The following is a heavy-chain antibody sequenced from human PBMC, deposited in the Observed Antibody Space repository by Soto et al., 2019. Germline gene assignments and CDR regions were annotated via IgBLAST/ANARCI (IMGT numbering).Heavy chain of an antibody. CDR1: GFTFRSYS. D-gene: IGHD6-13*01. Sequence: EVQLVESGGGLVKPGGSLRLSCAASGFTFRSYSMNWVRQAPGKGLEWVSSTGTSSSDIYYADSVKGRFTISRDNAKNSLYLQMSSLRAEDTALYYCARAIGADIAAAGHYYYYMDVGCKGTTVTVSS. CDR2: TGTSSSDI. CDR3: ARAIGADIAAAGHYYYYMDV. J-gene: IGHJ6*03. V-gene: IGHV3-21*01.